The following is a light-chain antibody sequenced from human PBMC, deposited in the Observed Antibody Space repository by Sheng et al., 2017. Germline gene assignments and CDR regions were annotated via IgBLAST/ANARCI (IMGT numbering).Light chain of an antibody. V-gene: IGLV2-14*03. CDR1: SSDIGGYNY. CDR2: DVN. J-gene: IGLJ2*01. Sequence: QSALTQPASVSGSPGQSITISCTGTSSDIGGYNYVSWYQQHPGKAPKLMIYDVNYRPSGISDRFSGSKSGSTASLTISGLQAEDEADYYCSSFTSTSTLVFGGGTKLTVL. CDR3: SSFTSTSTLV.